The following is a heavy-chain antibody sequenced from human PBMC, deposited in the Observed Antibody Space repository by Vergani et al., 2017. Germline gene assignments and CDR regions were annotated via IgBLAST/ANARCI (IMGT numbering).Heavy chain of an antibody. CDR3: ARMTTVTNYLDY. D-gene: IGHD4-17*01. J-gene: IGHJ4*02. CDR2: IYTSGST. V-gene: IGHV4-61*02. Sequence: QVQLQESGPGLVKPSQTLSLTCTVSGGSISSGSYYWSWIRQPAGKGLEWIGRIYTSGSTNYNPSLKSRVTMSVDTSKNQFSLKLSSVTAADTAVYYCARMTTVTNYLDYWGQGTLVTVSS. CDR1: GGSISSGSYY.